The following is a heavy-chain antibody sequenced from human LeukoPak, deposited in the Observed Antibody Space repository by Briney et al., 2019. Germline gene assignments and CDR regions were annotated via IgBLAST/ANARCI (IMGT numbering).Heavy chain of an antibody. CDR2: INPNSGGT. CDR3: ARDPDIVVVPAAIFDY. V-gene: IGHV1-2*02. CDR1: GYXFTGYY. J-gene: IGHJ4*02. D-gene: IGHD2-2*01. Sequence: ASVKVSCKASGYXFTGYYIHWVRQAPGQGLEWMGWINPNSGGTNYEQKIQGRVTMTRDTSISTAYMELSRLRSDDTAVYYCARDPDIVVVPAAIFDYWGQGILVTVSS.